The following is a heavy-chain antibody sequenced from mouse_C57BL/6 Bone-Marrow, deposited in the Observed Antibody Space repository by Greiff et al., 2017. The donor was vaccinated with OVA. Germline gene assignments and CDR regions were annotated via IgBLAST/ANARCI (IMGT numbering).Heavy chain of an antibody. CDR1: GFTFSDYG. J-gene: IGHJ3*01. Sequence: DVMLVESGGGLVQPGGSLKLSCAASGFTFSDYGMAWVRQAPRKGPEWVAFISNLAYSIYYADTVTGRFTISRENAKNTLYLEMSSLRSEDTAMYYCARDFDYYGTWFAYWGQGTLVTVSA. D-gene: IGHD1-1*01. CDR3: ARDFDYYGTWFAY. CDR2: ISNLAYSI. V-gene: IGHV5-15*01.